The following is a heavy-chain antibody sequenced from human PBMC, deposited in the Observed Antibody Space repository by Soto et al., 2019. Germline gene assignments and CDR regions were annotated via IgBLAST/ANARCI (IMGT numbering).Heavy chain of an antibody. D-gene: IGHD6-13*01. Sequence: SETLSLTCTVSGGSISSYYWSWIRQPPGKGLEWIGYIYYSGSTNYNPSLKSRVTISVDTSKNQFSLKLSSVTAADTAVYYCARSQSGHSSSRTLFDPWGQGTLVTVSS. CDR3: ARSQSGHSSSRTLFDP. V-gene: IGHV4-59*01. CDR2: IYYSGST. J-gene: IGHJ5*02. CDR1: GGSISSYY.